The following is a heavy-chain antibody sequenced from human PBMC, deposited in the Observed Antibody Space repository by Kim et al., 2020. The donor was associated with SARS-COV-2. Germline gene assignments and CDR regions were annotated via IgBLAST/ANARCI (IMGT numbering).Heavy chain of an antibody. CDR3: ARDAGYSFGIHYYYYMVV. V-gene: IGHV1-18*01. CDR1: GYTFTSHG. CDR2: ISDYNSNT. Sequence: ASVKVSCKASGYTFTSHGISWVRQAPGQGLEWMGYISDYNSNTIYAQKFQGRLTMTTDTSTSTVYMERRSLRSNDTTVYYCARDAGYSFGIHYYYYMVVWSKGTTVTVTS. J-gene: IGHJ6*03. D-gene: IGHD5-18*01.